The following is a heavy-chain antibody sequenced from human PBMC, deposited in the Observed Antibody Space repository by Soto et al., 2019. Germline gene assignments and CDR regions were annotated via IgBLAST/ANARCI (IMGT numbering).Heavy chain of an antibody. V-gene: IGHV3-23*01. D-gene: IGHD2-2*02. CDR1: GFTFSSYA. J-gene: IGHJ4*02. CDR2: ISGSGGST. CDR3: ASDLGPAAAIPDDY. Sequence: PGGSLRLSCAASGFTFSSYAMSWVRQAPGKGLEWVSAISGSGGSTYYADSVKGRFTISRDNSKNTLYLQMNSLRAEDTAVYYCASDLGPAAAIPDDYWGQGTLVTVSS.